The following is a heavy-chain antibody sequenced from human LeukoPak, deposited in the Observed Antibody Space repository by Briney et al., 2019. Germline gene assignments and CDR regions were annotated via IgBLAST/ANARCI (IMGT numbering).Heavy chain of an antibody. Sequence: GGSLRLSCAASGFTFNNYAMSWVRQAPGKGLEWVSTVSSRDGSTFCADSVKGRFTISRDNSKNTLFLQMNSLRAEDTAVYYCARGGYSSSWYHFDYWGQGTLVTVSS. V-gene: IGHV3-23*01. J-gene: IGHJ4*02. CDR3: ARGGYSSSWYHFDY. CDR2: VSSRDGST. CDR1: GFTFNNYA. D-gene: IGHD6-13*01.